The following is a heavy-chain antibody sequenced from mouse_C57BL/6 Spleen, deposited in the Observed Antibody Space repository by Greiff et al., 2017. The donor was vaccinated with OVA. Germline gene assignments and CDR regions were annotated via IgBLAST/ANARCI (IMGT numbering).Heavy chain of an antibody. D-gene: IGHD6-2*01. V-gene: IGHV1-82*01. CDR1: GYAFSSSW. CDR2: IYPGDGDT. Sequence: VQLQQSGPELVKPGASVKISCKASGYAFSSSWMNWVKQRPGKGLEWIGRIYPGDGDTNYNGKFKGKATLTADKSSSTAYMQLSSLTSEDSAVYCCAEGVGLFFDYWGQGTTLTVSS. J-gene: IGHJ2*01. CDR3: AEGVGLFFDY.